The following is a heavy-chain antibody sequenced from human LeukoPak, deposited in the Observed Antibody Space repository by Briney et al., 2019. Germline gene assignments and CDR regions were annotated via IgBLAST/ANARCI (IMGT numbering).Heavy chain of an antibody. V-gene: IGHV4-34*01. CDR3: ARSEGIAARFRY. J-gene: IGHJ4*02. Sequence: SETLSLTCAVYGGSFSGYYWSWIRQPPGKGLEWIGEINHSGSTNYNPSPKSRVTISVDTSKNQFSLKLSSVTAADTAVYYCARSEGIAARFRYWGQGTLVTVSP. CDR1: GGSFSGYY. CDR2: INHSGST. D-gene: IGHD6-6*01.